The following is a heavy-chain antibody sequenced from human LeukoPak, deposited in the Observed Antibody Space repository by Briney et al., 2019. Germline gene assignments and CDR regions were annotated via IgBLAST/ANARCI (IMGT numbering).Heavy chain of an antibody. CDR2: ISSSSSYI. Sequence: GGSLRLSCAASGFTFSSYSTNWVRQAPGKGLEWVSSISSSSSYIYYADSVKGRFTISRDNAKNSLYLQMNSLRAEDTAVYYCARDRSGDGYNYGYWGQGTLVTVSS. CDR1: GFTFSSYS. V-gene: IGHV3-21*01. CDR3: ARDRSGDGYNYGY. D-gene: IGHD5-24*01. J-gene: IGHJ4*02.